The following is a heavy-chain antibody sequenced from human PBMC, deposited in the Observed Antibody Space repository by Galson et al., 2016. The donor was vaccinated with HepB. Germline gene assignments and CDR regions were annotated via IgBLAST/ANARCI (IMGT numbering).Heavy chain of an antibody. CDR3: ARSYCSGGDCYGEHYYGMDV. D-gene: IGHD2-15*01. CDR2: IWFDGSYK. Sequence: SLRLSCAASGFTFNNYAMHWVRQAPGKGLEWVAVIWFDGSYKYYADSVKGRFTISRDNSKNTLYLQMNSLRAEDTAVYYCARSYCSGGDCYGEHYYGMDVWGQGTTVTVSS. CDR1: GFTFNNYA. V-gene: IGHV3-33*01. J-gene: IGHJ6*02.